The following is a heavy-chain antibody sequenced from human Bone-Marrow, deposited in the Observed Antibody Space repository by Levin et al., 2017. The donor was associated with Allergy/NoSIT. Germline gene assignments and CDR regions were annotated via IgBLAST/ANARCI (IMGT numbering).Heavy chain of an antibody. Sequence: NSSETLSLTCTVSGGSINSHYWSWIRQSAGKGLEWIGRIYTNGRPQYNPSFRSRLTLSVDSSKNQCSLKLSSVTAADTAVYYCARDQAPNWNYEYFDLWGRGTLVTVSS. J-gene: IGHJ2*01. V-gene: IGHV4-4*07. CDR3: ARDQAPNWNYEYFDL. D-gene: IGHD1-7*01. CDR1: GGSINSHY. CDR2: IYTNGRP.